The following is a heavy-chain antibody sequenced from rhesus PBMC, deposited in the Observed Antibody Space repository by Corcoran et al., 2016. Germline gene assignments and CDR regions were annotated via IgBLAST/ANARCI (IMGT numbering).Heavy chain of an antibody. CDR1: GFTFSSYW. V-gene: IGHV3-14*01. J-gene: IGHJ4*01. CDR3: AGDVPPDSSSSHF. Sequence: EVQVVESGGGLAKPGGSLRLSCAASGFTFSSYWMHWVRQAPGKGLEWISAINSDGSSTYYADSVNGRCTISRENAKNTLYLQMDGLRAEDTAVYYCAGDVPPDSSSSHFWGQGVLVTVSA. CDR2: INSDGSST. D-gene: IGHD6-43*01.